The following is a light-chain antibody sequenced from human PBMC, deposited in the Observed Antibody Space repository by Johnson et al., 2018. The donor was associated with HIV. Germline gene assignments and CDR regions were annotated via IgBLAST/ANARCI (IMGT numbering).Light chain of an antibody. Sequence: QPVLTQPPSVSATLGQKVTIPCSGSSSNIGKNSVSWYQQLPGTAPKLLIYESNKRPSGIPDRFSGSKSDTSATLGITGLKTGDEADYYCGAWDSSLRVYVFGTGTKVTVL. CDR2: ESN. J-gene: IGLJ1*01. CDR1: SSNIGKNS. V-gene: IGLV1-51*02. CDR3: GAWDSSLRVYV.